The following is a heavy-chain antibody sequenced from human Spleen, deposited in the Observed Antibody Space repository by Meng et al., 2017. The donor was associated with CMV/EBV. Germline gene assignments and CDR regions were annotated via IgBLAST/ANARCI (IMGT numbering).Heavy chain of an antibody. Sequence: GESLKISCAASGFTVSSNYMSWVRQAPGKGLEWVSVIYSGGSTYYADSVKGRFTISRDNSKSTLYLQMNSLRAEDTAVYYCAARTRDAFDIWGQGTMVTVSS. D-gene: IGHD6-6*01. CDR3: AARTRDAFDI. CDR2: IYSGGST. J-gene: IGHJ3*02. V-gene: IGHV3-53*01. CDR1: GFTVSSNY.